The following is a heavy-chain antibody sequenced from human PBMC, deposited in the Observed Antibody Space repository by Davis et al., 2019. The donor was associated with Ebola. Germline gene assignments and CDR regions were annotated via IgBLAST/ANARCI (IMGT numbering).Heavy chain of an antibody. V-gene: IGHV3-23*01. CDR1: GFTFSSYW. CDR2: ISGSGGST. Sequence: GESLKISCAASGFTFSSYWMSWVRQAPGKGLEWVSAISGSGGSTYYADSVKGRFTISRDNAKNSLYLQMNSLRAEDTAVYYCARGGWDYWGQGTLVTVSS. J-gene: IGHJ4*02. CDR3: ARGGWDY.